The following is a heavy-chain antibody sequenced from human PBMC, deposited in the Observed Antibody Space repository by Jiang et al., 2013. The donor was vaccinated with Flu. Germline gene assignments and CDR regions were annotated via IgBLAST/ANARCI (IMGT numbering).Heavy chain of an antibody. J-gene: IGHJ4*02. Sequence: AEVKKPGESLRISCKLSGYTFFHLLGSPGVRQMPGKGLEWMGIIYPGDSDARYSPSFQGHVTMSVEKSISTVYLQWSSLKASDTAMYYCARRDYHWGLDYWGQGTLVTVSS. CDR3: ARRDYHWGLDY. D-gene: IGHD4-17*01. V-gene: IGHV5-51*01. CDR2: IYPGDSDA. CDR1: GYTFFHLL.